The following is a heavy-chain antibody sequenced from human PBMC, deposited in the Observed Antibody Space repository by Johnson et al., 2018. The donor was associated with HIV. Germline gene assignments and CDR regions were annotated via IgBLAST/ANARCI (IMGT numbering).Heavy chain of an antibody. J-gene: IGHJ3*01. CDR3: AKCIWGSSLIDAFDV. Sequence: VQLLESGGGVVQPGRSLRLSCAASGFIFSSYGTHWVRQAPGKGLEWVAGIWYDGSNEYYADSVKGRFSISRDNSKNTLYLQMNSLRVEDTAVYYCAKCIWGSSLIDAFDVWGQGTMVTVSS. CDR1: GFIFSSYG. D-gene: IGHD6-13*01. CDR2: IWYDGSNE. V-gene: IGHV3-33*06.